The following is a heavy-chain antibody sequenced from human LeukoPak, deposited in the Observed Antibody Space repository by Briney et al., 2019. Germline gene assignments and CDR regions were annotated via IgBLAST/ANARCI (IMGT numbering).Heavy chain of an antibody. CDR2: IKQDGSEK. V-gene: IGHV3-7*01. D-gene: IGHD1-26*01. CDR1: GFTFSSYW. Sequence: GGSLRLSCAASGFTFSSYWMSWVRQAPGKGLEWVAKIKQDGSEKYYVDSVKGRFTISRDNAKNSLYLQMNSLRAEDTAVYYCARRYSGSYFLWYYYGMDVWGQGTTVTVSS. J-gene: IGHJ6*02. CDR3: ARRYSGSYFLWYYYGMDV.